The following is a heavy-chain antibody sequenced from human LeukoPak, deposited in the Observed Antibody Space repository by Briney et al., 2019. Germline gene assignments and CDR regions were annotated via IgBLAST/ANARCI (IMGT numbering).Heavy chain of an antibody. J-gene: IGHJ4*02. Sequence: GGSLRLSCAASGFTFSSYSMNWVRQAPGKGLEWVSSISSSSSYIYYADSVKGRFTISRDNAKNSLYLQMNSLRAEDTAVYYCASTSGYYYGRVYWGQGTLVTVSS. V-gene: IGHV3-21*01. CDR2: ISSSSSYI. D-gene: IGHD3-22*01. CDR3: ASTSGYYYGRVY. CDR1: GFTFSSYS.